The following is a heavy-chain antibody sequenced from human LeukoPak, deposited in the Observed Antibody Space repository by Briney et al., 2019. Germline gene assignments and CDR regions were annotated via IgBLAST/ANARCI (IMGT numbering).Heavy chain of an antibody. V-gene: IGHV3-30-3*01. J-gene: IGHJ4*02. Sequence: PGGSLRLSCAASRLSFSSHAMHWVRQSPGKGLEWVAIISYDGNHKNSGDSVKGRFTISRDSFENTLHLQMNSLRSEDTAVYYCARDIREVAAGSRFHSWGTGTLVTVSS. CDR1: RLSFSSHA. CDR3: ARDIREVAAGSRFHS. CDR2: ISYDGNHK. D-gene: IGHD6-13*01.